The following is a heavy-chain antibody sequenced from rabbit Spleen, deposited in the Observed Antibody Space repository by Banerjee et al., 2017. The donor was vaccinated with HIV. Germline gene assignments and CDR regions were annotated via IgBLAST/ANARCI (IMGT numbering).Heavy chain of an antibody. V-gene: IGHV1S45*01. D-gene: IGHD8-1*01. Sequence: QEQLEESGGDLVKPEGSLTLTCTASGFTISSNYYMCWVRQAPGKGLEWIACIDTGSSGFTYFASWAKGRFTISKTSSTTVTLQMTGLTVADTATYFCARDAASSFSSYGMDLWGPGTLVTVS. CDR1: GFTISSNYY. CDR2: IDTGSSGFT. CDR3: ARDAASSFSSYGMDL. J-gene: IGHJ6*01.